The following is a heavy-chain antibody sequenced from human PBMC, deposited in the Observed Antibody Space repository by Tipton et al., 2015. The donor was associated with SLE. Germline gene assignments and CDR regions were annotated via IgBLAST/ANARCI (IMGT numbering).Heavy chain of an antibody. V-gene: IGHV4-31*03. CDR3: ARHGILTLVVYF. CDR2: IYTSGSI. CDR1: GDSISSGGHY. Sequence: TLSLTCTVSGDSISSGGHYWSWVRQHPGKGLEWIGYIYTSGSIFYNPSLKSRITISIDTSKNQLSLKLSSVTAADTAVYYCARHGILTLVVYFWGQGTLVSVSS. D-gene: IGHD2-8*02. J-gene: IGHJ4*02.